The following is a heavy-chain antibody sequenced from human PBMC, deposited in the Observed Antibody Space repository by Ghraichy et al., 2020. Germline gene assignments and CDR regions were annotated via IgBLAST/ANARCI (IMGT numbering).Heavy chain of an antibody. V-gene: IGHV3-9*01. Sequence: SCAASGFTFDDYAMHWVRQAPGKGLEWLSGISWNSGSIGYADSVKGRFSIFRDNAKNSLYLQMNSLRAEDTALYYCAKGFRGYVSHGMDVWGQGTTVTVSS. CDR2: ISWNSGSI. CDR1: GFTFDDYA. CDR3: AKGFRGYVSHGMDV. J-gene: IGHJ6*02. D-gene: IGHD5-12*01.